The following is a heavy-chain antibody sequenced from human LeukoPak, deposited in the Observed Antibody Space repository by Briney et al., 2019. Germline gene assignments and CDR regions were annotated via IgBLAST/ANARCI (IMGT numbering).Heavy chain of an antibody. D-gene: IGHD3-3*01. Sequence: SETLSLTCTVSGGSISSSSYYWGWIRQPPGKGLEWIGSIYYSGSTYYNPSLKSRVTISVDTSKNQFSLKLSSVTAEDTAVYYCTTGVQFLEWALSWYAFDIWGQGTKVTVSP. CDR3: TTGVQFLEWALSWYAFDI. V-gene: IGHV4-39*07. J-gene: IGHJ3*02. CDR2: IYYSGST. CDR1: GGSISSSSYY.